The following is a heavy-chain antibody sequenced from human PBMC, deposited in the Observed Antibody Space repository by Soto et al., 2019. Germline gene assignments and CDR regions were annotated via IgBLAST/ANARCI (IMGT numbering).Heavy chain of an antibody. J-gene: IGHJ4*02. CDR3: AKSRGDSWPTYFFDL. D-gene: IGHD6-13*01. V-gene: IGHV3-23*01. Sequence: EVQLLESGGGLVQPGGSLKLSCAASGFPFSGYSLSWVRQTPGKGREWGAGISGTGYSKYHADSVMGRFSISRDNFKSTLYLELNSLRAEDTALYYCAKSRGDSWPTYFFDLWGQGTLVTVSS. CDR2: ISGTGYSK. CDR1: GFPFSGYS.